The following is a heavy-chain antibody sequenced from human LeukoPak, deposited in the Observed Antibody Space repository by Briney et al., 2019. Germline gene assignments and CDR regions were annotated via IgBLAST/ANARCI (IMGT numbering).Heavy chain of an antibody. CDR2: ISYDGSNK. Sequence: GGSLRLSCAASRFIFSSYGMHWVRQAPGKGLEWVAVISYDGSNKYYADSVKGRFTISRDNSKNTLYLQMNSLRAEDTAVYYCAKDRRVDYDFWRRGFDYWGQGTLVTVSS. J-gene: IGHJ4*02. CDR1: RFIFSSYG. CDR3: AKDRRVDYDFWRRGFDY. D-gene: IGHD3-3*01. V-gene: IGHV3-30*18.